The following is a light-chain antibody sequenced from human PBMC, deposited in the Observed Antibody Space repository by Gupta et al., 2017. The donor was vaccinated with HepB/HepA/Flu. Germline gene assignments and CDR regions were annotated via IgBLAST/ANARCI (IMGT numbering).Light chain of an antibody. CDR2: YNSDSDN. J-gene: IGLJ2*01. V-gene: IGLV5-45*02. CDR3: MIWHSSAYV. Sequence: QAVLTQPSSLSASPGASASLTCTLRSGINVGTYRIFWYQQKPGSPPQYLLRYNSDSDNHQGSGVPSRFSGSKDASANAGILLISGLQSEDEADYYCMIWHSSAYVFGGGTKLTVL. CDR1: SGINVGTYR.